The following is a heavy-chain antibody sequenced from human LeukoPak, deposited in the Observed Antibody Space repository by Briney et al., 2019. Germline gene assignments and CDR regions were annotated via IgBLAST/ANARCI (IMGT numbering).Heavy chain of an antibody. CDR1: GFTFSRYG. J-gene: IGHJ4*02. CDR2: IRFDGSNK. Sequence: GGSLRLSCAASGFTFSRYGMHWVRQAPGKGLELVAFIRFDGSNKYYADSVKGLFTITRDNSKNTLHLQMSSLRGEDTAVYYCAKDFTYAVAGRGDFDYWGQGTLVTVSS. CDR3: AKDFTYAVAGRGDFDY. V-gene: IGHV3-30*02. D-gene: IGHD6-19*01.